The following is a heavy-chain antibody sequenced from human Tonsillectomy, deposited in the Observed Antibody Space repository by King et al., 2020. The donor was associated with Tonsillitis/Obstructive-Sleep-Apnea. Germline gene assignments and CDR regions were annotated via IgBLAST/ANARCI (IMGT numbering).Heavy chain of an antibody. V-gene: IGHV7-4-1*02. CDR2: INTKTGNP. J-gene: IGHJ6*03. CDR3: ARDGSGRYRYSYYMDV. Sequence: QLVQSGSELKKPGASVKVSCKASGYTFSSYAMNWVRQAPGQGLEWMGWINTKTGNPTYAQGFTGRFVFSLDTSVSTAYLQISSLKAEDTAVYYCARDGSGRYRYSYYMDVWGKGTTVTVSS. CDR1: GYTFSSYA. D-gene: IGHD3-10*01.